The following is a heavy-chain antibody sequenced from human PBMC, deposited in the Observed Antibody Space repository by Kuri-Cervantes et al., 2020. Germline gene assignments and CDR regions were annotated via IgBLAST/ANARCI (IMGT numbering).Heavy chain of an antibody. CDR2: IGTAGDT. D-gene: IGHD2/OR15-2a*01. CDR3: AKGLSTTPHYYHYGMDV. V-gene: IGHV3-13*01. CDR1: GFTFSSYD. Sequence: GGSLRLSCAASGFTFSSYDMHWVRQATGKGLEWVSAIGTAGDTYYPGSVKGRFTISRDNAKNSLYLHMNSLRAEDTALYYCAKGLSTTPHYYHYGMDVWGQGTTVTVSS. J-gene: IGHJ6*02.